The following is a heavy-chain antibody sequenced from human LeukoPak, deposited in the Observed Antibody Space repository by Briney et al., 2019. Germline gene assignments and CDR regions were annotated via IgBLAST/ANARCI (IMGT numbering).Heavy chain of an antibody. CDR2: ISYDGSNK. D-gene: IGHD6-13*01. J-gene: IGHJ4*02. CDR3: ARDESAAGTDFDY. CDR1: GFTFSSYA. Sequence: GRSLRLSCAASGFTFSSYAMHWVRQAPGKGLEWVAVISYDGSNKYYADSVKGRFTISRDNSKNTLYLQMNSLRAEDTAVYYCARDESAAGTDFDYWGQGTLVTVSS. V-gene: IGHV3-30-3*01.